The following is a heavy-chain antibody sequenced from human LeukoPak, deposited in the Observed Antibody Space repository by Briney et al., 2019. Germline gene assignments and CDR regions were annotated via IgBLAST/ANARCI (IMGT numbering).Heavy chain of an antibody. V-gene: IGHV3-11*06. CDR1: GFTFSDYY. D-gene: IGHD6-19*01. CDR2: ISSSSSYT. J-gene: IGHJ4*02. Sequence: GGSLRLSCAASGFTFSDYYMSWIRQAPGKGLEWVSYISSSSSYTNYADSVKGRFTISRDNAKNSLYLQMNSQRAEDTAVYYCARDEFGSGWYMGYWGQGTLVTVSS. CDR3: ARDEFGSGWYMGY.